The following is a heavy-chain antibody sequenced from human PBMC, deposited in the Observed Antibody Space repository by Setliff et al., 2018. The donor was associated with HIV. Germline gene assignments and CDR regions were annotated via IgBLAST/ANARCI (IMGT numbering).Heavy chain of an antibody. D-gene: IGHD6-19*01. CDR1: GGSISSHY. V-gene: IGHV4-59*11. J-gene: IGHJ5*02. Sequence: SETLSLTCTVSGGSISSHYWSWIRQPPGKGLEWIGTIYYSGSTNYNPSLKSRVTISVDTSKNQFSLKLSSVTAADTAVYYCAREGLAVAGLNWFDPWGQGTLVTVSS. CDR2: IYYSGST. CDR3: AREGLAVAGLNWFDP.